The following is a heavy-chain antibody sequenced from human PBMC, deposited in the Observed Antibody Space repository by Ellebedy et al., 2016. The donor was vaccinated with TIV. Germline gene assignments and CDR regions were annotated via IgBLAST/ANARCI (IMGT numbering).Heavy chain of an antibody. CDR3: ATDSPGDGIDY. D-gene: IGHD2-21*01. CDR1: GFTFSSYW. Sequence: GESLKISXGASGFTFSSYWMHWVRQVPGKGLLWVSHISSDASGTSYADPVKGRFTISRDNAKNTVYLQMDSLRVEDTAFYFCATDSPGDGIDYWGHGTLVTVSS. CDR2: ISSDASGT. V-gene: IGHV3-74*01. J-gene: IGHJ4*01.